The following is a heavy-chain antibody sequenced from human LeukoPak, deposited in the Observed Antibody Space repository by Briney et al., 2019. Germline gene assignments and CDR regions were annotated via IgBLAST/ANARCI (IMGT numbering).Heavy chain of an antibody. CDR2: ISGYDGDT. D-gene: IGHD2-2*02. J-gene: IGHJ4*02. V-gene: IGHV1-18*01. CDR1: GYTFNNYG. CDR3: ARGGRRSGYTESDY. Sequence: ASVKLFCKTSGYTFNNYGITWVRQAPGQGLEWMGWISGYDGDTTFAQKFQGRVAMSTDTSTTTAYMEVRSLRSDDSAVYFCARGGRRSGYTESDYWGQGTLVTVSS.